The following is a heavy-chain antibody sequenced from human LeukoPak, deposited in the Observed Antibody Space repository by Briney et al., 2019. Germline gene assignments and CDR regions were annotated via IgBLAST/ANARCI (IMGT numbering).Heavy chain of an antibody. CDR2: INGSGGST. V-gene: IGHV3-23*01. CDR1: GFTFSSYA. J-gene: IGHJ6*03. Sequence: GGSLRLSCAASGFTFSSYAMSWLPQAPGKGLEWVSTINGSGGSTYYADSVKGRFTISRDNSKNTLYLQMNSLRAEDTAVYYCAKVPLAARPDYYYYYMDVWGKGTTVTVSS. CDR3: AKVPLAARPDYYYYYMDV. D-gene: IGHD6-6*01.